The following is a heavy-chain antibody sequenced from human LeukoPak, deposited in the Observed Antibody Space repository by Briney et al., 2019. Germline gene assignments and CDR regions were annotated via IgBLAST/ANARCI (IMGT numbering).Heavy chain of an antibody. V-gene: IGHV3-33*01. CDR2: IWYDEKNK. Sequence: GGSLRLSCAASGFNFTGYGIHWVRQVPGKGLDWVAVIWYDEKNKHYADSVKGRFTISRGTSKNTVYLQMNSLRAEDTAVYYCARVSESGNSDYWGQGTLVTVSS. CDR1: GFNFTGYG. CDR3: ARVSESGNSDY. J-gene: IGHJ4*02. D-gene: IGHD4-23*01.